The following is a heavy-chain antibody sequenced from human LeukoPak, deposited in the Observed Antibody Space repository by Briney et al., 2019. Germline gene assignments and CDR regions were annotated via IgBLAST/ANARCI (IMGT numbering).Heavy chain of an antibody. Sequence: GSLRLSCAVSGFSVTNNYMSWIRQPPGKGLEWIGYIYYSGSTNYNPSLKSRVTISVDTSKNQFSLKLSSVTAADTAVYYCARGGPVAAAGTVDCWGQGTLVTVSS. J-gene: IGHJ4*02. CDR1: GFSVTNNY. CDR3: ARGGPVAAAGTVDC. D-gene: IGHD6-13*01. V-gene: IGHV4-59*02. CDR2: IYYSGST.